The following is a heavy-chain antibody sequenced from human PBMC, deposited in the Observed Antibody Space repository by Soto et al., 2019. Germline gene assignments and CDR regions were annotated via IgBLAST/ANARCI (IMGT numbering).Heavy chain of an antibody. CDR1: GFTFSSNA. V-gene: IGHV3-30-3*01. CDR3: ARDSILSGTTRPPPLDY. Sequence: QVQLVESGGGVVQPGRSLRLSCAASGFTFSSNAMHWVRQAPSKGLEWVAVMSYDGSNEYYADSVKGRFTISRDNSKNTLYLQMNSLRAEDTAVYYCARDSILSGTTRPPPLDYWGQGTLVTVSS. J-gene: IGHJ4*02. D-gene: IGHD4-17*01. CDR2: MSYDGSNE.